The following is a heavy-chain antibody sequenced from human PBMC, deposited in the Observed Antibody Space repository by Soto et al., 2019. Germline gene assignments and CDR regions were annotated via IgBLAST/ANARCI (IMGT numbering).Heavy chain of an antibody. CDR2: IRSRGSGGTI. Sequence: EVQLVESGGGLVQPGRSLRLSCTASGFTFSDHAMSWVRQAPGKGLEWVGVIRSRGSGGTIQYAASVKDRFSISRDDSKRVAYLQMNSLKTEDTAVYYCIRGRLELGYWCQGTLVTVSS. CDR1: GFTFSDHA. CDR3: IRGRLELGY. V-gene: IGHV3-49*04. J-gene: IGHJ4*02. D-gene: IGHD1-7*01.